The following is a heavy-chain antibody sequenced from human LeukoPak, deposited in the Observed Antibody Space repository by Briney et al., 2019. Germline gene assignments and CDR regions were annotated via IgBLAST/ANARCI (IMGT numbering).Heavy chain of an antibody. Sequence: GESLKISCKGSGYSFTSYWIGWVRQMPGKGLGWMGIIYPSDSDTRYSPSFQGQVTISADKSISTAYLQWSSLKASDTAMYYCARLGGGYYDSSGYSPSVLGYYYGMDVWGQGTTVTVSS. J-gene: IGHJ6*02. V-gene: IGHV5-51*01. CDR3: ARLGGGYYDSSGYSPSVLGYYYGMDV. CDR2: IYPSDSDT. CDR1: GYSFTSYW. D-gene: IGHD3-22*01.